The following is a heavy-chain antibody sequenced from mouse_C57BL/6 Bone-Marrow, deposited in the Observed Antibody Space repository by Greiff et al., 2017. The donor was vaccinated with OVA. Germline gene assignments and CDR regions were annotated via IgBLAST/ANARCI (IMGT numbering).Heavy chain of an antibody. CDR2: ISYDGSN. CDR3: ARGPYDGYFAY. Sequence: DVQLQESGPGLVKPSQSLSLTCSVTGYSITSGYYWNWIRQFPGNKLEWMGYISYDGSNNYNPSLKNRISITRDTSKNQCFLKLNSVTTEDTATYYCARGPYDGYFAYWGQGTLVTVSA. D-gene: IGHD2-3*01. J-gene: IGHJ3*01. CDR1: GYSITSGYY. V-gene: IGHV3-6*01.